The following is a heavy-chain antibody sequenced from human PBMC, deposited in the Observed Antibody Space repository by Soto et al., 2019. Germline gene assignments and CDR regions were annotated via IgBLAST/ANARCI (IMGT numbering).Heavy chain of an antibody. J-gene: IGHJ4*02. CDR3: ARDAGSWGF. CDR1: GFTFSDYS. Sequence: EVQLVESGGGLVQPGGSLRLSCAASGFTFSDYSMDWVRQAPGKGLEWVSYISSSSSTIYYAVSVKGRFTISRDKAKNSLYLQTNSPRAEDTAVYYSARDAGSWGFWGQGTLVTVSS. V-gene: IGHV3-48*01. CDR2: ISSSSSTI. D-gene: IGHD3-10*01.